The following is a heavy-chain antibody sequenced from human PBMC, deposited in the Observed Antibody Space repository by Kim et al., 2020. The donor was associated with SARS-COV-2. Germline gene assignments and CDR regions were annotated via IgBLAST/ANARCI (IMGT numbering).Heavy chain of an antibody. J-gene: IGHJ4*01. CDR2: IYYXGST. CDR1: GGSISSSSYY. V-gene: IGHV4-39*01. Sequence: SETLSLTCTVSGGSISSSSYYWGWIRQPPGKGLEWIGNIYYXGSTYYNPSLKSRXTISGXXSKXXXSLXXSSVXXADTAVYYXXRHRXXWLXXXPDXXDYWXXXTLXXVS. CDR3: XRHRXXWLXXXPDXXDY. D-gene: IGHD5-12*01.